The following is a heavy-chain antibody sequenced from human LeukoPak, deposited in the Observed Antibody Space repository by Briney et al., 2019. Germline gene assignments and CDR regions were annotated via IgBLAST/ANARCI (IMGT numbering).Heavy chain of an antibody. Sequence: SETLSLTCAVYGGSFSGYYWSWIRQPPGKGLEWIGEINHSGSTNYNPSLKSRVTISVDTSKNQFSLRLSSVTAADTAVYYCARAALLRYFDWLLPFDPWGQGTLVTVSS. V-gene: IGHV4-34*01. D-gene: IGHD3-9*01. CDR3: ARAALLRYFDWLLPFDP. J-gene: IGHJ5*02. CDR1: GGSFSGYY. CDR2: INHSGST.